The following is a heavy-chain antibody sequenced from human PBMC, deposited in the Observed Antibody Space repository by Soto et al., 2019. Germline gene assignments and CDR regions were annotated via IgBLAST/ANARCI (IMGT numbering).Heavy chain of an antibody. V-gene: IGHV4-30-4*01. CDR1: GGSIRSGDYY. CDR3: ARGLLWFGELLQGVDY. CDR2: IYYSGST. J-gene: IGHJ4*02. Sequence: QVQLQESGPGLVKPSQTLSLTCTVSGGSIRSGDYYWRWIRQPPVTGLEWVGYIYYSGSTYYNPSLKSRVTISVDTSKNQFSLQLSSVTAADTAVYYCARGLLWFGELLQGVDYWGQGTLVTVSS. D-gene: IGHD3-10*01.